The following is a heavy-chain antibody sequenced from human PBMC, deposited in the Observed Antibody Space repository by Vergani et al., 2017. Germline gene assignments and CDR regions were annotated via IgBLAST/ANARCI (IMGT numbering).Heavy chain of an antibody. Sequence: QVQLVESGGGVVQPGRSLRLSCAASGFTFSSYGIHWVRQAPGKGLEWVAVISYDGSNKFYPDSVKGRFTIFRDNSRNTLYLQMNSLRAEDTAVYYCAKYSSSADFDYWGQGTLVTVSS. CDR1: GFTFSSYG. CDR3: AKYSSSADFDY. D-gene: IGHD6-6*01. J-gene: IGHJ4*02. V-gene: IGHV3-30*18. CDR2: ISYDGSNK.